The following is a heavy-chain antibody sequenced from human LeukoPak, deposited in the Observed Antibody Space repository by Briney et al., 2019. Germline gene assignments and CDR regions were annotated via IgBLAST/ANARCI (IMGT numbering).Heavy chain of an antibody. CDR3: AGGPTTFAY. CDR2: IYSGGST. V-gene: IGHV3-53*01. J-gene: IGHJ4*02. D-gene: IGHD1-14*01. CDR1: GFSFSGYW. Sequence: PGGSLRLSCAASGFSFSGYWMHWVRQAPGKGLEWVSLIYSGGSTYYADSVKGRFTISRDNSKNTLYLQMNSLRADDTAVYYCAGGPTTFAYWGQGTLVTVSS.